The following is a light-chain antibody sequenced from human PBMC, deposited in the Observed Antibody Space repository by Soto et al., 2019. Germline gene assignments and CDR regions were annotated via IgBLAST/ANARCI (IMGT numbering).Light chain of an antibody. CDR3: QPRGFT. J-gene: IGKJ3*01. V-gene: IGKV1-33*01. CDR2: DAS. CDR1: QDISKY. Sequence: DIPMTQSPSSLSASVGDRVTITCQASQDISKYVNWYQQKPGKAPKLLSYDASNLETGVPSRFRGSGSGKDFTFTISSLQPEDIATYYCQPRGFTFGPGTKVDIK.